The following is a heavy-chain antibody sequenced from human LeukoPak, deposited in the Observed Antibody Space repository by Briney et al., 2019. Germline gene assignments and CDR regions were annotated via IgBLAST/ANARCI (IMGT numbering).Heavy chain of an antibody. CDR1: GGSISGYY. Sequence: TSETLSLTCTVSGGSISGYYWSWIRRPPGKGLEWIGWIHYSGSTKYNPSLKSRVTIFVDTSNNQFSLKLNSVTAADTAVYYCARYDGSPANYLDCWGQGNLVTVSS. J-gene: IGHJ4*02. V-gene: IGHV4-59*08. CDR2: IHYSGST. D-gene: IGHD1-26*01. CDR3: ARYDGSPANYLDC.